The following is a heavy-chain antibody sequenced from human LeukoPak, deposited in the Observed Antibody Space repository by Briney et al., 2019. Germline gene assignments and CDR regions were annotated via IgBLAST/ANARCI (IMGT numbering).Heavy chain of an antibody. CDR3: ARGVIAATISYFDY. Sequence: PGGSLILSCAASGFTFSSYWMHWVRQAPGKGLVWVSRINSDGNSIDYADSVKGRFTISRDNAKNTLYLQMNSLRADDTAVYYCARGVIAATISYFDYWGQGALVTVSS. CDR1: GFTFSSYW. D-gene: IGHD5-12*01. CDR2: INSDGNSI. J-gene: IGHJ4*02. V-gene: IGHV3-74*01.